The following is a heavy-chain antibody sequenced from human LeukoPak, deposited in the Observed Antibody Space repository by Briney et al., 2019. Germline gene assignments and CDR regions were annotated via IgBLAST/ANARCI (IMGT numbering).Heavy chain of an antibody. CDR1: GGSVSSGSYY. D-gene: IGHD3-3*01. Sequence: SETLSLTCTVSGGSVSSGSYYWSWSRQPPGKGLEWIGYIYYSGSTNYNPSLKSRVTISVDTSKNQFSLKLSSVTAADPAVYYCAREPLLTIFGVVTGWFDPWGQGTLVTVSS. CDR2: IYYSGST. J-gene: IGHJ5*02. CDR3: AREPLLTIFGVVTGWFDP. V-gene: IGHV4-61*01.